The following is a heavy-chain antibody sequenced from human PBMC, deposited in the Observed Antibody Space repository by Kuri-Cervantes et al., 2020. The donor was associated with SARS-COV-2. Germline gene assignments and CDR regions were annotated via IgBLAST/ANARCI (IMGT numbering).Heavy chain of an antibody. V-gene: IGHV4-59*01. D-gene: IGHD2-21*01. Sequence: SETLSLTCTVSGGSISSYYWSWIRQPPGKGLEWIGYIYYSGSTNYNPSLKSRVTISVDTSKNQFSLKLSSVTAADTAVYYCARDSVVLAFHYYMDVWGKGTTVTGSS. CDR3: ARDSVVLAFHYYMDV. CDR2: IYYSGST. CDR1: GGSISSYY. J-gene: IGHJ6*03.